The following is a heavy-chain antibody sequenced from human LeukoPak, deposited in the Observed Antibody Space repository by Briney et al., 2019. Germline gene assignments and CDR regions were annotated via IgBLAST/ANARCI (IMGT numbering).Heavy chain of an antibody. CDR1: GFTFSSYA. CDR2: ISYYGSNK. D-gene: IGHD4-17*01. CDR3: ARDSRNPEYGDYGYFQH. J-gene: IGHJ1*01. Sequence: PGGSLRLSCAASGFTFSSYAMHWVRQAPGKGLERVAVISYYGSNKYYADSVKGQFTISRDNSKNTLYLQTNSLRAEDTAVYYCARDSRNPEYGDYGYFQHWGQGTLVTVSS. V-gene: IGHV3-30-3*01.